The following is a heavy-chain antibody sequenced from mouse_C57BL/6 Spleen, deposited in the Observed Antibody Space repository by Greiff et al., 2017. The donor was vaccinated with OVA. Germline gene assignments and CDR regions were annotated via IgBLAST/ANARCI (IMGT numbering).Heavy chain of an antibody. J-gene: IGHJ2*01. CDR1: GFTFSDYG. CDR2: ISSGSSTI. CDR3: ASGNYGSTVYYFDY. Sequence: DVQLVESGGGLVKPGGSLKLSCAASGFTFSDYGMHWVRQAPEKGLEWVAYISSGSSTIYYADTVKGRFTISRDNAKNTLFLQMTSLRSEDTAMYYCASGNYGSTVYYFDYWGQGTTLTVSS. V-gene: IGHV5-17*01. D-gene: IGHD1-1*01.